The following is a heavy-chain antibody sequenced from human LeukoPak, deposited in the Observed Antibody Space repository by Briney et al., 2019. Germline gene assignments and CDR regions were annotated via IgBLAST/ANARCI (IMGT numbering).Heavy chain of an antibody. CDR2: IYTSGST. Sequence: SETLSLTCTVSGGSISSGSYYWSWIRQPAGKGLEWIGRIYTSGSTNYNPSLKSRVTISVDTSKNQFSLKLNSVTAADTAVYYCARQVPYYYGSGSYYNNWGRGTLVTVSS. CDR3: ARQVPYYYGSGSYYNN. CDR1: GGSISSGSYY. V-gene: IGHV4-61*02. J-gene: IGHJ4*02. D-gene: IGHD3-10*01.